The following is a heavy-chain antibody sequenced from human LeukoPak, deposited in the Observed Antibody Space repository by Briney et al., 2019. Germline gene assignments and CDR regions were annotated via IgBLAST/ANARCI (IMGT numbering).Heavy chain of an antibody. V-gene: IGHV3-23*01. J-gene: IGHJ4*02. D-gene: IGHD5-18*01. CDR1: GFTFSTYW. CDR3: AKVSVDTAMASDY. CDR2: ISGSGGST. Sequence: GGSLRLSCAASGFTFSTYWMSWVRQAPGKGLEWVSAISGSGGSTYYADSVKGRFTISRDNSKNTLYLQMNSLRAEDTAVYYCAKVSVDTAMASDYWGQGTLVTVSS.